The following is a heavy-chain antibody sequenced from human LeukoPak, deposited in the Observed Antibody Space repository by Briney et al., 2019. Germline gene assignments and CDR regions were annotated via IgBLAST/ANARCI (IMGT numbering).Heavy chain of an antibody. CDR2: IKQDGSEK. CDR1: GFTFRSYW. Sequence: GGSLRHSCAASGFTFRSYWMSWVRQAQGKGLEWVANIKQDGSEKYYVDSVRGRFTISRDISMNMLYLQMNTLRAEDTALYYCAKDSSLRTSYHGYFDYWGQGTLVTVSS. D-gene: IGHD3-16*01. CDR3: AKDSSLRTSYHGYFDY. J-gene: IGHJ4*02. V-gene: IGHV3-7*03.